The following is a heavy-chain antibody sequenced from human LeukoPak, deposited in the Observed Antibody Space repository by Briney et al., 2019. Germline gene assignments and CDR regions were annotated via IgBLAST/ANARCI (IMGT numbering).Heavy chain of an antibody. CDR1: GFTLSSYS. D-gene: IGHD6-13*01. CDR3: ARDLIAAAAFDY. V-gene: IGHV3-21*01. CDR2: ISSSSSYI. Sequence: PGGSLRLSCAASGFTLSSYSMNWVRQAPGKGLEWVSSISSSSSYIYYADSVKGRFTISRDNAKHSLYLQMNSLRAEDTAVYYCARDLIAAAAFDYWGQGTLVTVSS. J-gene: IGHJ4*02.